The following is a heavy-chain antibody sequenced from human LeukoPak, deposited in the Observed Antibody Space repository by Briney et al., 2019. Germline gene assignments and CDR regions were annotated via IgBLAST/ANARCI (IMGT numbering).Heavy chain of an antibody. CDR3: ASKGAVSRRITMVRGVTRAFDY. J-gene: IGHJ4*02. V-gene: IGHV4-4*02. Sequence: SGTLSLTCAVSGGSISSSNWWSWVRQPPGKGLEWIGEIYHSGSTNYNPSLKSRVTISVDKSKNQFSLKLSSVTAADTAVYYCASKGAVSRRITMVRGVTRAFDYWGQRTLVTVSS. D-gene: IGHD3-10*01. CDR1: GGSISSSNW. CDR2: IYHSGST.